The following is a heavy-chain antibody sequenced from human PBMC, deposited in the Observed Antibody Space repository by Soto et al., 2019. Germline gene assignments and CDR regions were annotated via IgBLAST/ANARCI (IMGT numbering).Heavy chain of an antibody. CDR3: ARGSGATYYYYGMEV. CDR2: INPSGGST. Sequence: QVQLVQSGAEVKKPGASVKVSCKASGYTFTSYYMHWVRQAPGQGLEWMGIINPSGGSTSYAQKFQGRVTMTRDTSTSTVYMELSSLRSEATAVYYCARGSGATYYYYGMEVCGQGTTVTVSS. CDR1: GYTFTSYY. V-gene: IGHV1-46*01. D-gene: IGHD7-27*01. J-gene: IGHJ6*02.